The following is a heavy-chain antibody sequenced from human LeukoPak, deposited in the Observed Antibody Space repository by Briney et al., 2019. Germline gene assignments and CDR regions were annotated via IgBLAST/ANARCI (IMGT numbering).Heavy chain of an antibody. CDR1: GLSFSGYY. J-gene: IGHJ6*03. CDR3: TRGSIAYYYMDV. V-gene: IGHV4-59*01. D-gene: IGHD3-22*01. Sequence: SETLSLTCAVYGLSFSGYYWSWIRQPPGKGLEWIGYIYYSGSTNYNPSLKSRVTISVDTSKIQFSLKLSSVTAADTAVYYCTRGSIAYYYMDVWGKGTTVTISS. CDR2: IYYSGST.